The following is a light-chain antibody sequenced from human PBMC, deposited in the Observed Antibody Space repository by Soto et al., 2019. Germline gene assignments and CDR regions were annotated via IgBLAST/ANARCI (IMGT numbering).Light chain of an antibody. V-gene: IGLV2-14*01. Sequence: QSALTQPASVSGSPGQSITISCTGTTSDIGSYTYVSWYQVHPGKAPRLMIYEVRHRPSGVSDRFSGSQTGNTASLTISGLLTEDEADYYCSSYTRSDALVFGGGTKLTVL. CDR3: SSYTRSDALV. CDR2: EVR. J-gene: IGLJ3*02. CDR1: TSDIGSYTY.